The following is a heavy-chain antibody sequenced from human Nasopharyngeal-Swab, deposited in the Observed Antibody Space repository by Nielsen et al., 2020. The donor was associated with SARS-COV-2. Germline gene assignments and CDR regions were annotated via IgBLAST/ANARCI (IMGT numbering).Heavy chain of an antibody. V-gene: IGHV4-30-4*01. J-gene: IGHJ4*02. D-gene: IGHD1-26*01. CDR3: ARGEWEPLGYYFDY. CDR2: IYYSGST. CDR1: GGSISSGDYY. Sequence: SETLSLTCTVSGGSISSGDYYWSWIRQPPGKGLEWIGYIYYSGSTYYNPSLKSRVTISVDTSKNQFSLKLSSVTAADTAVYYCARGEWEPLGYYFDYWGQGTLVTVSS.